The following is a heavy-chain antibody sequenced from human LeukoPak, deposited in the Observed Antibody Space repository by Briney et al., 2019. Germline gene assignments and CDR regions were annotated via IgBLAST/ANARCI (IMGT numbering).Heavy chain of an antibody. Sequence: PSETLSLTCTVSGGSISSYYWSWIRQPPGKGLEWVGYIYYSGSTNYNPSLKSRVTISVDTYKNQFSLKLSSVTAADTAVYYCAGFDYGDYYYYYMDVWGKGTTVTVSS. CDR1: GGSISSYY. CDR3: AGFDYGDYYYYYMDV. V-gene: IGHV4-59*01. D-gene: IGHD4-17*01. CDR2: IYYSGST. J-gene: IGHJ6*03.